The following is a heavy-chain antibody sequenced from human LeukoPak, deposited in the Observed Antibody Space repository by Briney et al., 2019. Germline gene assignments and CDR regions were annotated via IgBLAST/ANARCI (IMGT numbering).Heavy chain of an antibody. D-gene: IGHD6-19*01. J-gene: IGHJ4*02. CDR1: GGSISSSSYY. V-gene: IGHV4-39*01. CDR2: IYYSGST. CDR3: ARHPKYSSGWYFDY. Sequence: SETLSLTCTVSGGSISSSSYYWGWIRQPPGKGLEWIGSIYYSGSTYYNPSLKSRVTISVDTSKNQFSLKLGSVTAADTAVYYCARHPKYSSGWYFDYWGQGTLVTVSS.